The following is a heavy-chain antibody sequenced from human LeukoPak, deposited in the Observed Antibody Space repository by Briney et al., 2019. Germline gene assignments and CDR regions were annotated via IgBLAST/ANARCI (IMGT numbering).Heavy chain of an antibody. V-gene: IGHV4-4*07. Sequence: SSETLSLTRTVSGGSISSYFWSRIRQPAGKGLEWIGRIYTSGSTNYNPSLKSRVTISVDKSKNQFSLKLSSVTAADTAVYYCARGAVGIAVAGTDFDYWGQGTLVTVSS. J-gene: IGHJ4*02. CDR1: GGSISSYF. CDR2: IYTSGST. CDR3: ARGAVGIAVAGTDFDY. D-gene: IGHD6-19*01.